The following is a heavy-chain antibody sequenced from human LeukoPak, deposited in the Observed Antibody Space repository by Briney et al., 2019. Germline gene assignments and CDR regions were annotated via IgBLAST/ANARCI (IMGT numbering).Heavy chain of an antibody. CDR3: AKGDDILTGYYGY. J-gene: IGHJ4*02. V-gene: IGHV3-23*01. D-gene: IGHD3-9*01. CDR2: ISGSGGST. CDR1: GFTFSSYA. Sequence: GGSLILSCAASGFTFSSYAMSWVRQAPGKGLEWVSAISGSGGSTYYADSVKGRFTISRDNSKNTLYLQMNSLRAEDTAVYYCAKGDDILTGYYGYWGQGTLVTVSS.